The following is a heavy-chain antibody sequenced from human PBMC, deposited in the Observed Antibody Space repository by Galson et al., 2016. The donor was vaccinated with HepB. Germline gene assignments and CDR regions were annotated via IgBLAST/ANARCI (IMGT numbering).Heavy chain of an antibody. Sequence: LSLTCSVSGDSMSNGFYTYHWIRQHPGKGLDWIGRIFYTGITSYSPALRTRASLSVDTSSKQFSLKLNLVTAADTAFYFCARSTDAAMVFDLWGQGVLVTVSS. CDR2: IFYTGIT. V-gene: IGHV4-31*03. CDR3: ARSTDAAMVFDL. D-gene: IGHD5-18*01. J-gene: IGHJ4*02. CDR1: GDSMSNGFYT.